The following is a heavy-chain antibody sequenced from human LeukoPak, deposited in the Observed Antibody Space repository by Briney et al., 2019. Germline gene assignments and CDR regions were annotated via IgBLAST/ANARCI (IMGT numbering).Heavy chain of an antibody. J-gene: IGHJ5*02. V-gene: IGHV5-10-1*01. CDR3: ARHVLYSYGPQWWFDP. CDR1: GYSFTNYR. CDR2: IDASGSYT. D-gene: IGHD5-18*01. Sequence: GESLRISCKGSGYSFTNYRISWVRHMPGRGLEWMGWIDASGSYTNYSPSFQGHVTISADKSSSTAYLQWSSLKASDTAIYYCARHVLYSYGPQWWFDPWGQGTLVTVSS.